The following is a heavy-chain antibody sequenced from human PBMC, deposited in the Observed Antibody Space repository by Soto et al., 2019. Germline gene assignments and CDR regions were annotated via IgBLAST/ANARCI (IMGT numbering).Heavy chain of an antibody. CDR3: ARHSSSWSHAFDI. CDR1: VYTFTSYG. V-gene: IGHV1-18*01. CDR2: ISAYNGNT. J-gene: IGHJ3*02. Sequence: ASVKVSCKASVYTFTSYGIGWVRQAPGQGLEWMGWISAYNGNTNYAQKLQGRVTMTTDTSTSTAYMELRSLRSDDTALYYCARHSSSWSHAFDIWGQGTMVTVSS. D-gene: IGHD6-13*01.